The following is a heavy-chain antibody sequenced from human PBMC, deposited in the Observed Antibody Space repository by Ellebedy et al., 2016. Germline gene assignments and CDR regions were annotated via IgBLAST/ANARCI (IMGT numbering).Heavy chain of an antibody. J-gene: IGHJ3*02. CDR1: GCSISRGDYS. V-gene: IGHV4-30-4*01. Sequence: SETLSLTXTVSGCSISRGDYSWSRIRQPPGKGLEWIGYIYYSGSTYYNPSLKSRVTISVDTSKNQYSLKLSSVTAADTAVYYCARWKDRGVQDAFDIWGQGTMVTVSS. CDR2: IYYSGST. CDR3: ARWKDRGVQDAFDI. D-gene: IGHD3-10*01.